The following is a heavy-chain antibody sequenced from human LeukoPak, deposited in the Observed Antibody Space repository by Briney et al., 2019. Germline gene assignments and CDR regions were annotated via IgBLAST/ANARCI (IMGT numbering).Heavy chain of an antibody. J-gene: IGHJ5*02. V-gene: IGHV4-39*01. CDR3: ARRLTQYDCFDP. CDR1: GDSISSSSYY. D-gene: IGHD2-2*01. Sequence: SETLSLTCTVSGDSISSSSYYWVWIRQPPGKGLEYIGNIYYTGSTSYNPSLKSRVTISVDTSKNQFSLHLNSVTPEDTAVYYCARRLTQYDCFDPWGQGILVTVSS. CDR2: IYYTGST.